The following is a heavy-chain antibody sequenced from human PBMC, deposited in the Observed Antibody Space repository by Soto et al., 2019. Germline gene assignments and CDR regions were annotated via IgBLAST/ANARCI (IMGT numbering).Heavy chain of an antibody. CDR3: VIQYDSLGAYIDS. V-gene: IGHV3-48*03. J-gene: IGHJ5*01. CDR2: ISDSGTIT. Sequence: QTGEPLRLSCVASGFPASNYELYWVRQAPGKGLEWISYISDSGTITRYADSVKGRFTVSRDSATASLYLQMSSLGADDASVYSCVIQYDSLGAYIDSLSHRAVVPVSS. D-gene: IGHD3-16*01. CDR1: GFPASNYE.